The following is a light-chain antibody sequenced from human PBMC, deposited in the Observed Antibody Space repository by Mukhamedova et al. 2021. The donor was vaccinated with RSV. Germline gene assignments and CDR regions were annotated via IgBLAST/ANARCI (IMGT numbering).Light chain of an antibody. J-gene: IGLJ2*01. CDR1: KLVNKY. CDR2: QDT. CDR3: QAWDRSTAI. Sequence: GDKLVNKYVNWYQQRPGRSPVLVIYQDTKRPSGIPERVSGSNSGNAATLTITGTQSIDEADYYCQAWDRSTAIFAGGTELTVL. V-gene: IGLV3-1*01.